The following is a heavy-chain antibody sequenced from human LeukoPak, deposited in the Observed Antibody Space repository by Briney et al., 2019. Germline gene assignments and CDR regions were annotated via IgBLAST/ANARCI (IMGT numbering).Heavy chain of an antibody. J-gene: IGHJ4*02. CDR2: MHYTGTT. V-gene: IGHV4-39*07. CDR3: ARGVGLAVAANYVGAFDY. Sequence: SETLSLTCTVSGGSIRSSSYNWGWIRQPPGKGLEWIGSMHYTGTTYYNPSLKSRVTISVDTSKNQFSLKLSSVTAADTAGYYCARGVGLAVAANYVGAFDYWGQGTLVTVSS. CDR1: GGSIRSSSYN. D-gene: IGHD6-19*01.